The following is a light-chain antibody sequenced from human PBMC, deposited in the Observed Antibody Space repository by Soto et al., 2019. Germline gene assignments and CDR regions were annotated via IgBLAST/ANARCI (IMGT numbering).Light chain of an antibody. J-gene: IGLJ1*01. CDR3: CSYVGGYSYV. Sequence: QSALTQPPSVSGSPGQSVTGSCIGTSGDVGDYNSVSWYQQHPGKAPQLMIYDVSKRPSGVPHRFSGSKSGNTASLTISGLQAEDEADYYCCSYVGGYSYVFGSGTKVTVL. V-gene: IGLV2-11*01. CDR1: SGDVGDYNS. CDR2: DVS.